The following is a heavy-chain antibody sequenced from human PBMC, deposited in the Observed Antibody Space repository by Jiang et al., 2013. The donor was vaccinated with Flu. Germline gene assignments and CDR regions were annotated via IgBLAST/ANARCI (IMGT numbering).Heavy chain of an antibody. CDR3: ARAGSGGSFYFDY. CDR2: ISAYNGKT. D-gene: IGHD2-15*01. CDR1: GYIFTSSG. V-gene: IGHV1-18*01. J-gene: IGHJ4*02. Sequence: KVSCKTSGYIFTSSGISWVRQAPGQGFEWMGWISAYNGKTNYAQKLQDRVTMTTDTSTTTAYMELRNLRSDDTAMYYCARAGSGGSFYFDYWGQGTLVTVSS.